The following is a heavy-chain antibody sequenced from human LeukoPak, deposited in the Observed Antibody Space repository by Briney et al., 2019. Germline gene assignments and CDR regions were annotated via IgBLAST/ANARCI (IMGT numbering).Heavy chain of an antibody. D-gene: IGHD2-2*01. J-gene: IGHJ4*02. CDR1: GGSISTSYY. CDR2: IYYSGNT. CDR3: ARVRYCSTNRCYDREFDN. V-gene: IGHV4-59*01. Sequence: PSETLSLTCTVSGGSISTSYYWSWIRQPPGKGLEWIGYIYYSGNTNYNPSLKSRVTISVDTSKNQFSLKLNSVTAADTAVYYCARVRYCSTNRCYDREFDNWGQGTLVTVSS.